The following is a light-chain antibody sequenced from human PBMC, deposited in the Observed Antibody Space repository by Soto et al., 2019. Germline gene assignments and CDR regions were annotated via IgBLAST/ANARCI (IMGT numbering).Light chain of an antibody. CDR1: SSDVGSYNL. J-gene: IGLJ1*01. CDR3: CSYAGSSNHDV. CDR2: EGS. V-gene: IGLV2-23*01. Sequence: QSALTQPASVSGSPGQSITISCTGTSSDVGSYNLVSWYQQHPGKAPKLMIYEGSKRPSGVSNRFSGSKSGNTASLTISGLQAEDEADYYCCSYAGSSNHDVFGTGTKLTVL.